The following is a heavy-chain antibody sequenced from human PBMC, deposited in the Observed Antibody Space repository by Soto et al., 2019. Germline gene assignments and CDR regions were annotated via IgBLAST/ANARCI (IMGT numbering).Heavy chain of an antibody. D-gene: IGHD3-16*02. V-gene: IGHV1-2*04. Sequence: ASVKVSCKASGYAFTGYYIHWVRQAPGQGLEWMGWINPNSGGTNYAQKFQGWVTMTRDTSISTAYMELSRLRSDDTAVYYCARDRAITFGAVIRSKFDYWGQGTMVTVS. CDR1: GYAFTGYY. CDR3: ARDRAITFGAVIRSKFDY. J-gene: IGHJ4*02. CDR2: INPNSGGT.